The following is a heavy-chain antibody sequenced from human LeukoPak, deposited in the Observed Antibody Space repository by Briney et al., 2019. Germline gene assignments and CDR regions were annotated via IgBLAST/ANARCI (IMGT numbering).Heavy chain of an antibody. CDR2: ISYDGSNK. CDR3: AKASRSCSSTTCFAKNYPYYYGLDV. Sequence: PGGSLRLSCAASGFTFSSFAMHWVRQAPGKGLEWVALISYDGSNKYYADSVKGRFTISRDNSKNTLYLEINSLGADDTAVYYCAKASRSCSSTTCFAKNYPYYYGLDVWGQGTTVTVSS. CDR1: GFTFSSFA. D-gene: IGHD2-2*01. V-gene: IGHV3-30*18. J-gene: IGHJ6*02.